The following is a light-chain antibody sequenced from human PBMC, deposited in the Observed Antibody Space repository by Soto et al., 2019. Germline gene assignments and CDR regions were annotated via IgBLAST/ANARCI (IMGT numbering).Light chain of an antibody. J-gene: IGKJ5*01. Sequence: DIVMTQSPLSLPVTPGEPASISCRSSQSLLHSNGYNYLDWYLQKPGQSPQLLIYLGSNRASGVPDRFSGSVSGTDFTLKISRVEAEDVGVYYCMQALQISITFGQGTRLEIK. V-gene: IGKV2-28*01. CDR2: LGS. CDR3: MQALQISIT. CDR1: QSLLHSNGYNY.